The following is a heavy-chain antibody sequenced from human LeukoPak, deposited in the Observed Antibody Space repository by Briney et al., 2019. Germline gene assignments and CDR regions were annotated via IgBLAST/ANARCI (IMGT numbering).Heavy chain of an antibody. V-gene: IGHV3-30*18. Sequence: PGGSLRLSCAASGFTFSDYYMSWIRQAPGKGLEWVAVISYDGSNKYCADSVKGRFTISRDNSKNTLYLQMNSLRAEDTAVYYCAKVAHYDSSGYLVDYWGQGTLVTVSS. D-gene: IGHD3-22*01. J-gene: IGHJ4*02. CDR1: GFTFSDYY. CDR3: AKVAHYDSSGYLVDY. CDR2: ISYDGSNK.